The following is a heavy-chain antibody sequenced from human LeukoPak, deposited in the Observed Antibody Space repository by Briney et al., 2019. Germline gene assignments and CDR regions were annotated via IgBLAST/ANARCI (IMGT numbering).Heavy chain of an antibody. J-gene: IGHJ5*02. D-gene: IGHD3-22*01. CDR1: GFTFSSYS. Sequence: PGGSLRLSCAASGFTFSSYSMDWVRQAPGKGLEWVSSISSSSSYIYYADSVKGRFTISRDNAKNSLYLQMNSLRAEDTAVYYCARDLGYYDSSGPWGQGTLVTVPS. V-gene: IGHV3-21*01. CDR3: ARDLGYYDSSGP. CDR2: ISSSSSYI.